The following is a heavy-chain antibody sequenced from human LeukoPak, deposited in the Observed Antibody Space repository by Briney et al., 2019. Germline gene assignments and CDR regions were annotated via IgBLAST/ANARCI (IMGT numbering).Heavy chain of an antibody. CDR1: GYTFTSYY. D-gene: IGHD3-10*01. Sequence: ASVKVSCKASGYTFTSYYMHWVRQAPGQGLEWMGTINPSGGSTSYAQKFQGRVTMTRDTSTSTVYMELSSLRSEDTAVYYCARSQDTMVRGVIRPFDYWGQGTLVTVSS. V-gene: IGHV1-46*01. CDR2: INPSGGST. CDR3: ARSQDTMVRGVIRPFDY. J-gene: IGHJ4*02.